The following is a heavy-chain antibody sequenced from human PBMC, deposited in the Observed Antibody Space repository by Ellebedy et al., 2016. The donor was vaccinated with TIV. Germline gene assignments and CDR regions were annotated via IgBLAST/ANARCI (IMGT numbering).Heavy chain of an antibody. D-gene: IGHD5-12*01. J-gene: IGHJ4*02. Sequence: GESLKISCAASGFTFSSYWMHWVRQPPGKGLVWVSRIYSDGSITSYVDSVEGRFTISRDNAKNTLYLQMNSLSAEDTAVYCCARNADIMAPFDHWGQGALVAVSS. CDR1: GFTFSSYW. CDR3: ARNADIMAPFDH. CDR2: IYSDGSIT. V-gene: IGHV3-74*01.